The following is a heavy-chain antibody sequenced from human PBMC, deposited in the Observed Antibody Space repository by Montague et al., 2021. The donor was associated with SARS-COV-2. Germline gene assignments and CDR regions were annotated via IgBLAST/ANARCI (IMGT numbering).Heavy chain of an antibody. Sequence: SETLSLTCTVSGGTISSYYLPWIPPPTGKGLESVGYIYYSEDTNYNPSPKSRVTISVDTSKNQFSLKLSSVTAAVTAVYYCAREPDYGDYFDYWGQGTLVTV. CDR2: IYYSEDT. D-gene: IGHD4-17*01. J-gene: IGHJ4*02. V-gene: IGHV4-59*01. CDR3: AREPDYGDYFDY. CDR1: GGTISSYY.